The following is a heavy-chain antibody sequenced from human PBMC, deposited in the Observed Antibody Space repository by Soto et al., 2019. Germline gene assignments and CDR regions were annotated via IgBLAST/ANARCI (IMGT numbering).Heavy chain of an antibody. CDR2: VFYTGST. J-gene: IGHJ5*02. CDR3: ARSYSGTFYGYDT. Sequence: PSETLSLTCTVSGGSISSYHWSWIRQSPGKGLEWIGYVFYTGSTKYNPALKRRATISVDMSKNQFSLKLSSVSAADTGLYYCARSYSGTFYGYDTWGQGILVTVSS. V-gene: IGHV4-59*01. CDR1: GGSISSYH. D-gene: IGHD1-26*01.